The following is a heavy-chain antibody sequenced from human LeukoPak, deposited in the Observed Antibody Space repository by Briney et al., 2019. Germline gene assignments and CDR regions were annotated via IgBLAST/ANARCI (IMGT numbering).Heavy chain of an antibody. CDR1: GGTFSSYA. J-gene: IGHJ5*02. CDR3: ARRVKTPHYDSSGNEFDP. Sequence: SVKVSCKASGGTFSSYAISWVRQAPGQGLEWMGRIIPIFGTANYAQKFQGRVTITADESTSTAYMELSSLRSEDTAVYYCARRVKTPHYDSSGNEFDPWGQGTLVTVSS. V-gene: IGHV1-69*13. D-gene: IGHD3-22*01. CDR2: IIPIFGTA.